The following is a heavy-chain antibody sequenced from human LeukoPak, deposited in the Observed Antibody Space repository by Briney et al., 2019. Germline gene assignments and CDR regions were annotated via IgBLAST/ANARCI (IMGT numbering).Heavy chain of an antibody. V-gene: IGHV1-24*01. D-gene: IGHD2-2*01. CDR3: ATVLADIVVVPAAGLTNYGMDV. CDR2: FDPENGET. Sequence: ASVKVSCKVSGYTLTELSMHWVRQAPGKGLEWMGGFDPENGETIYAQKSQGKVTMTEDTSTDTAYMKLSSLRSEETAVNCCATVLADIVVVPAAGLTNYGMDVWGQGTTVTVSS. CDR1: GYTLTELS. J-gene: IGHJ6*02.